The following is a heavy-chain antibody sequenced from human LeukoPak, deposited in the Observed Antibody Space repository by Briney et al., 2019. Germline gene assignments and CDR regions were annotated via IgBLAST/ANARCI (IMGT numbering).Heavy chain of an antibody. CDR1: GFTVSSNY. CDR3: ARDSSGSDHFDN. D-gene: IGHD3-10*01. CDR2: IYSGGST. V-gene: IGHV3-66*01. Sequence: GGSLRLSCAASGFTVSSNYMSWVRQAPGKGLEWVSVIYSGGSTYYADSVKGRFTISRDNSKNTLYLQMNSLRAEDTTVYYCARDSSGSDHFDNWGQGTLVTVSS. J-gene: IGHJ4*02.